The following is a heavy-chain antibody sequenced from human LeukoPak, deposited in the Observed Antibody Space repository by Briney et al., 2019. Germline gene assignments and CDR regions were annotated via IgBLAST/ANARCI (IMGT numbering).Heavy chain of an antibody. V-gene: IGHV3-64*01. CDR2: ISSNGGRT. CDR1: GFTFSNYA. Sequence: PGGSLRLSCAASGFTFSNYAMHWVRQAPGKGLEYVSGISSNGGRTYFGNSVKGRFTISRDNSKNTLYLQMGSLRPEDMAVYYCARAMYNWNDGGCFDIWGQGTMVTVSS. CDR3: ARAMYNWNDGGCFDI. J-gene: IGHJ3*02. D-gene: IGHD1-20*01.